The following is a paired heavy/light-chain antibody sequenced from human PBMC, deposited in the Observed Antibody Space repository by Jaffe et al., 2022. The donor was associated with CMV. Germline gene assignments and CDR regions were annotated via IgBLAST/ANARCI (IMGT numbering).Heavy chain of an antibody. CDR3: ARVQDRKTSSWEYDAFDI. Sequence: EVQLVESGGGLVQPGGSLRLSCAASGFTFSSYEMNWVRQAPGKGLEWVSYISSSGSTIYYADSVKGRFTISRDNAKNSLYLQMNSLRAEDTAVYYCARVQDRKTSSWEYDAFDIWGQGTMVTVSS. D-gene: IGHD6-13*01. CDR1: GFTFSSYE. J-gene: IGHJ3*02. CDR2: ISSSGSTI. V-gene: IGHV3-48*03.
Light chain of an antibody. Sequence: SSELTQDPAVSVALGQTVRITCQGDSLRSYYASWYQQKPGQAPVLVIYGKNNRPSGIPDRFSGSSSGNTASLTITGAQAEDEADYYCNSRDSSGTHVVFGGGTKLTVL. J-gene: IGLJ2*01. CDR2: GKN. CDR3: NSRDSSGTHVV. V-gene: IGLV3-19*01. CDR1: SLRSYY.